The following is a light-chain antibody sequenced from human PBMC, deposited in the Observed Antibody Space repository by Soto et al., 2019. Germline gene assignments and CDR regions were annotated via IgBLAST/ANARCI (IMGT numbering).Light chain of an antibody. CDR2: AAS. J-gene: IGKJ1*01. CDR3: QQSYSTRWT. V-gene: IGKV1-39*01. Sequence: DIPMTQSPSSLSASVGDRVTITCRASKSISSYLNWYQQKPGKAPKLLIYAASSLQSGVPSRFSGSGSGTDFTLTISSLQPEDFATYYCQQSYSTRWTFGQGTKVEIK. CDR1: KSISSY.